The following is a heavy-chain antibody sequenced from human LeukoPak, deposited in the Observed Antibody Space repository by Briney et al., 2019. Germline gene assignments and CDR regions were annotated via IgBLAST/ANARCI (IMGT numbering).Heavy chain of an antibody. J-gene: IGHJ5*02. D-gene: IGHD3-22*01. Sequence: GGSLRLSCAASGFTFSSYAMSWVRQAPGKGLEWVSAISGSGGSTYYADSVKGRFTISRDNSKNTLYLQMNSLRAEDTAVYYCARDVSYYDSSGYSNWFDPWGQGTLVTVSS. CDR3: ARDVSYYDSSGYSNWFDP. CDR1: GFTFSSYA. V-gene: IGHV3-23*01. CDR2: ISGSGGST.